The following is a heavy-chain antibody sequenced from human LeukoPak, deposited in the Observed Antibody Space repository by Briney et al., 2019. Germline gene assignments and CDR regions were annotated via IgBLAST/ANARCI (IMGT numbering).Heavy chain of an antibody. CDR1: GFTFSSYA. D-gene: IGHD3-22*01. V-gene: IGHV3-23*01. Sequence: ETGGSLRLSCAASGFTFSSYAMSWVRQAPGKGLEWVSAISGSGGSTYYADSVKGRFTISRDNSKNTLYLQMNSLRAEDTAVYYCARVGFTMIDGSANNWFDPWGQGTLVTVSS. CDR2: ISGSGGST. J-gene: IGHJ5*02. CDR3: ARVGFTMIDGSANNWFDP.